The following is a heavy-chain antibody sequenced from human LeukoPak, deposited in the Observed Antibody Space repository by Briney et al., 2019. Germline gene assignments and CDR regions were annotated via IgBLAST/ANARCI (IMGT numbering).Heavy chain of an antibody. CDR1: GGTFSSYA. J-gene: IGHJ5*02. V-gene: IGHV1-69*01. CDR2: IIPILGTA. CDR3: ARDGTLTMVRGVIHLNWFDP. Sequence: SVKVSCKASGGTFSSYAISWVRQAPGQGLEWMGGIIPILGTANYAQKFQGRVTITADESTSTAYMELSSLRSEDTAVYYCARDGTLTMVRGVIHLNWFDPWGQGTLVTVSS. D-gene: IGHD3-10*01.